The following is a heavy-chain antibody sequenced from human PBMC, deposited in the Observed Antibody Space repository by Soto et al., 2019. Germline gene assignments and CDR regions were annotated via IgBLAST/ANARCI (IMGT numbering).Heavy chain of an antibody. J-gene: IGHJ3*02. Sequence: PGGSLRLSCAASGFICSSYDMSWVRQAPGKGLEWVSTILVDGRTFYVDSVKGRFTISRDSSQNTVYLQMSSLTAGDTALYYCAKATATGGGAFDICGQGTMVTVSS. CDR3: AKATATGGGAFDI. CDR1: GFICSSYD. V-gene: IGHV3-23*01. CDR2: ILVDGRT. D-gene: IGHD2-8*02.